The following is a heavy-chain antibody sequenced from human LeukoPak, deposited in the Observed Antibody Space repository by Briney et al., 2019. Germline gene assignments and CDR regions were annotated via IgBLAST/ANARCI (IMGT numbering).Heavy chain of an antibody. V-gene: IGHV3-23*01. CDR3: ARSGLSRFGS. CDR2: ITTSGGST. CDR1: GFTFSSYA. D-gene: IGHD2/OR15-2a*01. Sequence: HPGGSLRLSCAASGFTFSSYAMSWVRQAPGKGLEWVSTITTSGGSTYYADSVKGRFTISRDNSKNTLYLQMNSLRAEDTAVYYCARSGLSRFGSWGQGTLVTVSS. J-gene: IGHJ4*02.